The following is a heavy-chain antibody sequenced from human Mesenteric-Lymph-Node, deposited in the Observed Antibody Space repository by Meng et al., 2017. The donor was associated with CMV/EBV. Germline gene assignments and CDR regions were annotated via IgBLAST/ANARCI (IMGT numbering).Heavy chain of an antibody. CDR3: ARDRGEWLFDY. CDR1: SGSISGSSNY. V-gene: IGHV4-39*07. CDR2: IYDSGST. Sequence: SETLSLTCTVSSGSISGSSNYWVWIRQTSGKGLEWIGSIYDSGSTYHNPSLKSRVTISVDTSKNHFSLKLRSVTAADTAVYYCARDRGEWLFDYWGQGTLVTVSS. J-gene: IGHJ4*02. D-gene: IGHD3-3*01.